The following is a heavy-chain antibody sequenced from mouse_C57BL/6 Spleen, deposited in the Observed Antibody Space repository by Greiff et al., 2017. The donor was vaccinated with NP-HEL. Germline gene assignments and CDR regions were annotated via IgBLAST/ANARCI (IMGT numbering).Heavy chain of an antibody. V-gene: IGHV1-80*01. D-gene: IGHD1-2*01. CDR2: IYPGDGDT. J-gene: IGHJ4*01. Sequence: QVQLQQSGAELVKPGASVKISCKASGYAFSSYWMNWVKQRPGKGLEWIGQIYPGDGDTNYNGKFKGKATLTADKSSSTAYMQLSSLTSEDSAVYFCARWPITTGGDYAMDYWGQGTSVTVSS. CDR3: ARWPITTGGDYAMDY. CDR1: GYAFSSYW.